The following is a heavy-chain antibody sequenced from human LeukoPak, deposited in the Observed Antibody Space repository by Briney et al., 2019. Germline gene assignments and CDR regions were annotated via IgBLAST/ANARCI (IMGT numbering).Heavy chain of an antibody. D-gene: IGHD3-16*01. CDR3: TSGWALNS. CDR1: GESVSSNSGA. J-gene: IGHJ4*02. V-gene: IGHV6-1*01. CDR2: TYFRSKWYQ. Sequence: SQTLSLTCAISGESVSSNSGAWNWIRQSPSRGLEWLGRTYFRSKWYQDYAVSVKGRITIDSDTSKNQFSLHLSSVTLGDTAVYYCTSGWALNSWGQGTLVTVSS.